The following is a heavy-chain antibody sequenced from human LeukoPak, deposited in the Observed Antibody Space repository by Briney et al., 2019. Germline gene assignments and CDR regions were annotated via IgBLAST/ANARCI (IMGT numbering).Heavy chain of an antibody. J-gene: IGHJ3*02. CDR1: GFTFSSYE. CDR2: ISSGGTTI. V-gene: IGHV3-48*03. CDR3: GAGRQFVGAFDI. Sequence: GGSLRLSCAASGFTFSSYELYWVREAPGKGLEWVSYISSGGTTIKYADSVKGQFTISRDDAKKSLYLQMNSLRAEDTAIYYCGAGRQFVGAFDIWGQGTLVTVSS. D-gene: IGHD3-10*01.